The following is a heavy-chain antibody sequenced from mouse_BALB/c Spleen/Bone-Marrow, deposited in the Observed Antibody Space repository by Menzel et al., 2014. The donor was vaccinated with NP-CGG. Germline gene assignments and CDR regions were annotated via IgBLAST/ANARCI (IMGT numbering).Heavy chain of an antibody. CDR1: GFSLTSYG. CDR2: IWSGGST. V-gene: IGHV2-2*02. Sequence: QVQLKESGPGLVQPSQSLSITCTVSGFSLTSYGVHWVRQSPRKGLDWLGVIWSGGSTDYNAAFISRLSIIKDNSKSQVFFKMNSLQANDTAIYYCARNGDAWFAYWGQGTLVTVSA. J-gene: IGHJ3*01. CDR3: ARNGDAWFAY. D-gene: IGHD3-3*01.